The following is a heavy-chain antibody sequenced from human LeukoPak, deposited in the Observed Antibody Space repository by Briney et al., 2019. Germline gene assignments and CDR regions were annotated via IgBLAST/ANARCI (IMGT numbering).Heavy chain of an antibody. CDR3: ARVLTESRLQLVLDY. J-gene: IGHJ4*02. V-gene: IGHV1-46*01. D-gene: IGHD5-12*01. CDR2: INPSVSRT. CDR1: GYTFTSYY. Sequence: ASVKVSCKASGYTFTSYYIHWVRESPGQGLEWMGIINPSVSRTSYAQKFQGRVTMTRDTTASTVYTELSSLISADTAVYYFARVLTESRLQLVLDYWGQGTLVTVSS.